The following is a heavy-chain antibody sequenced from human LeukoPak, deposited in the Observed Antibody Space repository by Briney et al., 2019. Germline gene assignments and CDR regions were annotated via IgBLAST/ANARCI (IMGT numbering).Heavy chain of an antibody. V-gene: IGHV3-9*01. CDR3: AKALTRIYYYGMDV. CDR1: GFTFDDYA. Sequence: GRSLRLSCAASGFTFDDYAMHWVRQAPGKGLEWVSGISWNGGRRGYADSVKGRFTISRDNAKNSLYLQMNSLGAEDTALYYCAKALTRIYYYGMDVWGQGTTVTVSS. CDR2: ISWNGGRR. D-gene: IGHD4-11*01. J-gene: IGHJ6*02.